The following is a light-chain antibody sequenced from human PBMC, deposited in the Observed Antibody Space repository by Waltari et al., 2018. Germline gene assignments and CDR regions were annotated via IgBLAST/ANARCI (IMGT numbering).Light chain of an antibody. V-gene: IGLV6-57*01. CDR1: SGSIASNY. Sequence: NFMLTQPHSVSESPGKTVTISCTRSSGSIASNYVQWYQQRPGSSPTTVIYEDNQRPSGVPARFSGSIDSSSNSASLTISGLKTEDEADYYCQSYDSSNRGVFGGGTKLTVL. J-gene: IGLJ2*01. CDR2: EDN. CDR3: QSYDSSNRGV.